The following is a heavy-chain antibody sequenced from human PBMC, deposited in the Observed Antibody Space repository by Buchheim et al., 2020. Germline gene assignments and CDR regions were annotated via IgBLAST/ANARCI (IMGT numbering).Heavy chain of an antibody. J-gene: IGHJ4*02. CDR3: ARRVGIGVAGPFDY. CDR1: GGSLSSGNYY. D-gene: IGHD6-19*01. V-gene: IGHV4-39*01. CDR2: ISYSGIT. Sequence: QLQLQESGPGLVKPSETLSLTCTVSGGSLSSGNYYWGWIRQPPGRGLEWIGTISYSGITSYNLSLKSRVTISVDTSKNQFSLKLSSVTAADTAVYYCARRVGIGVAGPFDYWGQGNL.